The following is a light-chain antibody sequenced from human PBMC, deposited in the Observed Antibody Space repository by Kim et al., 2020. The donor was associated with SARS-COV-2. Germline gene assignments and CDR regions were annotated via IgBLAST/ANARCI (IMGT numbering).Light chain of an antibody. J-gene: IGKJ2*03. CDR3: QQYDYFPPS. CDR1: QSVNRG. CDR2: DAS. V-gene: IGKV3-15*01. Sequence: SPAEREPLASRASQSVNRGLARYQQKPGQARRLLIYDASTRATGIPARFSGSASGTEFTLAISRLQPDDFVVYYCQQYDYFPPSFGQGTRLEI.